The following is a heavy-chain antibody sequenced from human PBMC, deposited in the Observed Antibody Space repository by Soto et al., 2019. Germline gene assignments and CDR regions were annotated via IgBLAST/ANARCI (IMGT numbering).Heavy chain of an antibody. CDR3: ARVARLSNWGYAFDI. Sequence: GGSLRLSCAASGFTFSSYWMSWVRQAPGKGLEWVANIKQDGSEKYYVDSVKGRITISRDNAKNSLYLQMNSLRAEDPAVYYCARVARLSNWGYAFDIWGQGTMVTVSS. D-gene: IGHD7-27*01. CDR1: GFTFSSYW. J-gene: IGHJ3*02. V-gene: IGHV3-7*01. CDR2: IKQDGSEK.